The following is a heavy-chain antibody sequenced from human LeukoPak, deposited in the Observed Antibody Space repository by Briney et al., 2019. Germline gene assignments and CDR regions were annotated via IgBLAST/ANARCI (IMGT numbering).Heavy chain of an antibody. CDR2: INHSGST. CDR3: ARDVDYGDYVFDY. J-gene: IGHJ4*02. CDR1: GGSFNGYY. D-gene: IGHD4-17*01. Sequence: PSETLSLTCAVYGGSFNGYYWSWIRQPPGKGLEWIGEINHSGSTNYNPSLKSRVIISVDTSKNQFSLKLSSVTAADTAVYYCARDVDYGDYVFDYWGQGTLVTVSS. V-gene: IGHV4-34*01.